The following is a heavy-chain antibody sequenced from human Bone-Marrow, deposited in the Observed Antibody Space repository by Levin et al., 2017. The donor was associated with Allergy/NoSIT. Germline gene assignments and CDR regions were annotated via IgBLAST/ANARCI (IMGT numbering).Heavy chain of an antibody. J-gene: IGHJ4*02. Sequence: GESLKISCAASGFNFSHYPMHWVRQAPGKGLEWVAVISYHGRNKYYAESLRGRFTISRDNSRSTLYLQMNSLRVDDTALYYCVRDPYRVELQGGVDYWGQGSLVTVSS. CDR1: GFNFSHYP. CDR2: ISYHGRNK. V-gene: IGHV3-30*04. CDR3: VRDPYRVELQGGVDY. D-gene: IGHD3-16*01.